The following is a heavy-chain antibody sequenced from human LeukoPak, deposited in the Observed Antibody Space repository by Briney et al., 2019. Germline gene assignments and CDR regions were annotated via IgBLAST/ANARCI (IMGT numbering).Heavy chain of an antibody. CDR3: ARDAPLVVVAATPGWDAGYFDY. V-gene: IGHV3-30-3*01. CDR1: GFTFSSYA. D-gene: IGHD2-15*01. Sequence: GRSLRLSCAASGFTFSSYAMHWVRQAPGKGLEWVAVISYDGSNKYYADSVKGRFTISRDNSKNTLYLQMNSLRAEDTAVYYCARDAPLVVVAATPGWDAGYFDYWGQGTLVTVSS. J-gene: IGHJ4*02. CDR2: ISYDGSNK.